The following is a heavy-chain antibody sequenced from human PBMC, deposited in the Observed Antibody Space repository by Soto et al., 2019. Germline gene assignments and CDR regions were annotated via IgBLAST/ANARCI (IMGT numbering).Heavy chain of an antibody. V-gene: IGHV4-34*01. Sequence: NPXATLSLACAVCGASVSGYYWSWIRQPPGKGLEWIGEINHSGSTNYNPSLKSRVTISVDTSKNQFSLKLSSVTAADTAVYYCARGSLRLAQLLHNWFDPWGQGTLVTVSS. CDR3: ARGSLRLAQLLHNWFDP. D-gene: IGHD6-6*01. CDR2: INHSGST. CDR1: GASVSGYY. J-gene: IGHJ5*02.